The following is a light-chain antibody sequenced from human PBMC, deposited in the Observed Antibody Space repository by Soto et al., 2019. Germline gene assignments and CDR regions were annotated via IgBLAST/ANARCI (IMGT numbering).Light chain of an antibody. CDR1: QSVSNNY. CDR3: QQSGSSPLT. Sequence: IVLTQSPGTLSLSPGERATLSCRASQSVSNNYLAWYQQKPGQAPRLLIYGASSRATGIPDRFSGSGSGTDITLTISRLEPEDFAVYYCQQSGSSPLTFGGGTKVEIK. J-gene: IGKJ4*01. CDR2: GAS. V-gene: IGKV3-20*01.